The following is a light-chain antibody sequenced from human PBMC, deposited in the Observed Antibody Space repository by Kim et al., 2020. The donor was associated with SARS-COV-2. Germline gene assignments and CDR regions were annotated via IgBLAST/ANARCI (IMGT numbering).Light chain of an antibody. CDR3: QQRSNWPPMYT. CDR2: DAS. V-gene: IGKV3-11*01. Sequence: PGERATLACKASQSVSSYLAWYQQNPGQAPRLLIYDASNRATGIPARFSGSGSGTDFTLTISSLEPEDFAVYYCQQRSNWPPMYTFGQATKLEI. J-gene: IGKJ2*01. CDR1: QSVSSY.